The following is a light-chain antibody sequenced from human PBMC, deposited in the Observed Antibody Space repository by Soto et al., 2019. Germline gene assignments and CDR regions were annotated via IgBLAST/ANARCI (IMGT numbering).Light chain of an antibody. Sequence: QSVLTQPASVSGSPGQSITISCTGSSSDVGGYNYVSWYQQHPGKAPKIMIYEVSNRPSGVSNRFSGSKSGNTASLTISGLQAEDEADYYCSSYASSSIRVFGGGTQLTVL. CDR1: SSDVGGYNY. CDR3: SSYASSSIRV. J-gene: IGLJ3*02. V-gene: IGLV2-14*01. CDR2: EVS.